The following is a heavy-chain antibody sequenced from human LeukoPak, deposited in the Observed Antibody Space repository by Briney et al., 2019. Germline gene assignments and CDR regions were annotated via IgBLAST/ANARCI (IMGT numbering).Heavy chain of an antibody. CDR3: ASRVAATLYGMDV. CDR1: GFTFSSYA. V-gene: IGHV3-30-3*01. D-gene: IGHD2-15*01. J-gene: IGHJ6*02. CDR2: ISYDGSNK. Sequence: GRSLRLSCAASGFTFSSYAMHWVRQAPGKGLEWVAVISYDGSNKYYADSVKGRFTISRDNSKNTLCLQMNSLRAEDTAVYYCASRVAATLYGMDVWGQGTTVTVSS.